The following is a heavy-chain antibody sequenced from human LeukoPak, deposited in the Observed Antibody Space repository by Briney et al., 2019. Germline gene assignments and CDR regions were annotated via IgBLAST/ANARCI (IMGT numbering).Heavy chain of an antibody. CDR3: ARGEQKAYYYESSGYLGDY. Sequence: ASVKVSCKASGYTFTNYGISWVRQAPGQGLEWMGWISAYNGNTNYAQKLQGRVTMTTDTSTSTAYMELRSLRSDDTAVYYCARGEQKAYYYESSGYLGDYWGQGTLVTVSS. D-gene: IGHD3-22*01. CDR2: ISAYNGNT. J-gene: IGHJ4*02. CDR1: GYTFTNYG. V-gene: IGHV1-18*01.